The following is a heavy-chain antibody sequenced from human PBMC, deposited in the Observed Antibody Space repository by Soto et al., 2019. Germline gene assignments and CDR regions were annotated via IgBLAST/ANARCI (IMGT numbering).Heavy chain of an antibody. CDR2: ISYDGSNK. CDR3: ARDLRSTVTTWGDY. Sequence: QVQLVESGGGVVQPGRSLRLSCAASGFTFSSYAMHWVRQAPGKGLEWVAVISYDGSNKYYADSVKGRFTISRDNSKNTLYLQMNSLRAEGTAVYYCARDLRSTVTTWGDYWGQGTLVTVSS. D-gene: IGHD4-17*01. CDR1: GFTFSSYA. J-gene: IGHJ4*02. V-gene: IGHV3-30-3*01.